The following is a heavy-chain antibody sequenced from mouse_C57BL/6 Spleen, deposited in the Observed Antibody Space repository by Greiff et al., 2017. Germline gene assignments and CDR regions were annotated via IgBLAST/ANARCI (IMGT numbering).Heavy chain of an antibody. V-gene: IGHV3-1*01. CDR1: GYSITSGYD. CDR3: ARGLGRSWFAY. Sequence: EVQLKESGPGMVKPSQSLSLTCTVTGYSITSGYDWHWIRHFPGNKLEWMGYISYSGSTNYNPSLKSRISITHDTSKNHFFLKLNSVTTEDTATYYCARGLGRSWFAYWGQGTLVTVSA. CDR2: ISYSGST. D-gene: IGHD4-1*01. J-gene: IGHJ3*01.